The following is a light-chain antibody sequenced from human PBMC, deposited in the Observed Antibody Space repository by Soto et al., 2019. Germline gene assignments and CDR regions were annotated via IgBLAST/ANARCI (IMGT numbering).Light chain of an antibody. CDR1: SSNIGAGYD. CDR3: QSYDSSLSGHVI. V-gene: IGLV1-40*01. J-gene: IGLJ2*01. CDR2: GNT. Sequence: QSVLTQPPSVSGAPGQRVPISCTGSSSNIGAGYDVHWYQQLPGTAPKLLIYGNTNRPSGVPDRFSGSKSGTSASLAITGLQVEDEADYYCQSYDSSLSGHVIFGGGTKLTVL.